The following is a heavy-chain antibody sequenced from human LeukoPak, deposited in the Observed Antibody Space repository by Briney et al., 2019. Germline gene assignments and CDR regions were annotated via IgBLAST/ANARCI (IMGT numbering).Heavy chain of an antibody. Sequence: PSQTLSLTCTVSGDSISSGGYYWSWIRQHPGKGLEWIGYIYYSGSTYYNPSLKSRVTISVDTSKNQFSLKLSSVTAADTAVYYCARGESEYYGSGRRLAFFDYWGQGTLVTVSS. J-gene: IGHJ4*02. CDR3: ARGESEYYGSGRRLAFFDY. CDR1: GDSISSGGYY. CDR2: IYYSGST. V-gene: IGHV4-31*03. D-gene: IGHD3-10*01.